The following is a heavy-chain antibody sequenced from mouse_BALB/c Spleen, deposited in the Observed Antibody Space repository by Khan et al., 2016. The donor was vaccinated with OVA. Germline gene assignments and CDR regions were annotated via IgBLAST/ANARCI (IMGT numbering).Heavy chain of an antibody. CDR1: GFNIKDTY. D-gene: IGHD4-1*01. CDR2: IDPANGNT. J-gene: IGHJ3*01. V-gene: IGHV14-3*02. Sequence: EVQLQESGAELVKPRASVKLSCTASGFNIKDTYMHWVKQRPEQGLEWIGRIDPANGNTKYDPKFQGKATITADTSSNAAYLQISSLTSEDTAVYYCTRDYWDVFAYWGQGTLVTVSA. CDR3: TRDYWDVFAY.